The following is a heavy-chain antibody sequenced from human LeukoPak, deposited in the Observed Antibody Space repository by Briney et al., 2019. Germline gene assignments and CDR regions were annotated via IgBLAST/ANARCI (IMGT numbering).Heavy chain of an antibody. CDR3: ARDRGIAAAGLNWFDP. V-gene: IGHV1-46*01. CDR1: GYTFTSYY. D-gene: IGHD6-13*01. Sequence: ASVKVSCKASGYTFTSYYMHWVRQAPGQGLEWMGIINPSGGSTSYAQKFQGRVTMTRDTSTSTVYMELSSLRSEDTAVCYCARDRGIAAAGLNWFDPWGQGTLVTVSS. CDR2: INPSGGST. J-gene: IGHJ5*02.